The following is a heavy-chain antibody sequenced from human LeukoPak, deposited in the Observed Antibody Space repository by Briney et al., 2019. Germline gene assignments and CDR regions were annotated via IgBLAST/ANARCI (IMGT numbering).Heavy chain of an antibody. CDR2: IYYKGNT. CDR3: MRRDTGWNYSDY. D-gene: IGHD6-19*01. J-gene: IGHJ4*02. CDR1: GGSIYIYY. Sequence: PSETLSLTCAFSGGSIYIYYWGWIRQPPGKGLEWIGDIYYKGNTNYNPSLKSRVTISLDTSNNHLSLTLTSVVAADTAIYYCMRRDTGWNYSDYWGQGTLVTVSS. V-gene: IGHV4-59*08.